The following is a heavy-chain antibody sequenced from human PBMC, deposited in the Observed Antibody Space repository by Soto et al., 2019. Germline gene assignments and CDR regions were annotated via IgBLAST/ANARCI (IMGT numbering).Heavy chain of an antibody. CDR1: DDSIKSSSYF. V-gene: IGHV4-39*01. J-gene: IGHJ4*02. CDR3: ARLDSRGSLDS. Sequence: SETLSLTCTVSDDSIKSSSYFWAWIRQPPGKGLEWLANVYYRGRTSYNPSLKTRVTISIDTSKKQFSLKVTSVTAADTAVYYCARLDSRGSLDSWGQGTLVTVSS. D-gene: IGHD3-22*01. CDR2: VYYRGRT.